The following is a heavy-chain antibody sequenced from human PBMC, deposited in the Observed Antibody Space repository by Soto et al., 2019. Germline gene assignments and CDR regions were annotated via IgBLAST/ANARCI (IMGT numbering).Heavy chain of an antibody. V-gene: IGHV3-23*01. CDR1: GFTFSNNA. D-gene: IGHD3-10*01. CDR2: VTNTGGDK. Sequence: EVQLLESGGDLVQPGGSLRLSCAASGFTFSNNAMSWVRQAPGKGLELVSIVTNTGGDKLYADSVKGWFIISRDNSKNTLYLQMNSLRAEDSAIYYCARASGESYPGSRVFVSWGQGTRVTVSS. CDR3: ARASGESYPGSRVFVS. J-gene: IGHJ4*02.